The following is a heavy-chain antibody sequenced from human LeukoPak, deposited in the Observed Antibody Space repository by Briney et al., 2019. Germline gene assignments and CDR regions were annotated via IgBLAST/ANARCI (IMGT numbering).Heavy chain of an antibody. D-gene: IGHD3-22*01. Sequence: GSLRLSCAAPGFAFSSYWMSWVRQAPGKGLEWVANIKRDGSDTSYVDSVKGRFTISRDNAKNSLYLQLNSLRAEDTAVYYCARDANYYDSRGENYFNYWGQGTLVTVSS. CDR1: GFAFSSYW. V-gene: IGHV3-7*01. J-gene: IGHJ4*02. CDR3: ARDANYYDSRGENYFNY. CDR2: IKRDGSDT.